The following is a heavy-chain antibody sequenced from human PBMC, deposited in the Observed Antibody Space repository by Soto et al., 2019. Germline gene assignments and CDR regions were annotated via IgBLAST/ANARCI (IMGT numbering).Heavy chain of an antibody. V-gene: IGHV3-30*18. CDR3: AKAGITGTTRIYYYYYYMDV. CDR1: GFTFSSYG. CDR2: ISYDGSNK. Sequence: QVQLVESGGGVVQPGRSLRLSCAASGFTFSSYGMHWVRQAPGKGLEWVAVISYDGSNKYYADSVKGRFTISRDNSKNTLYLQMNSLRAEETAVYYCAKAGITGTTRIYYYYYYMDVWGKGTTVTVSS. D-gene: IGHD1-7*01. J-gene: IGHJ6*03.